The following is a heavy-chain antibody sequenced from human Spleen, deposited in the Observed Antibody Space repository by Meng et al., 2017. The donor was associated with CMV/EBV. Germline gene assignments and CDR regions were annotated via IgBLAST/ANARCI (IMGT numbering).Heavy chain of an antibody. CDR2: INHGGST. J-gene: IGHJ4*02. CDR3: ARVPSLGYCSSTSCPRGTYFDY. V-gene: IGHV4-34*01. Sequence: WTWGRQVPGKGLEWIGEINHGGSTNYNPSLKSRVTISVDTSKNQFSLKLSSVTAADTAVYYCARVPSLGYCSSTSCPRGTYFDYWGQGTLVTVSS. D-gene: IGHD2-2*01.